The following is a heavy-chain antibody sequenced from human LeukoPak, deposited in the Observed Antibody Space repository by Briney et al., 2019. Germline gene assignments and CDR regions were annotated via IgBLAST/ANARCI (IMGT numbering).Heavy chain of an antibody. D-gene: IGHD3-10*01. V-gene: IGHV3-7*01. Sequence: GGSLRLSCAASGFTFSSYAMSWVRQAPGKGLEWVADIEPDGSGKTYVDSVKGRFTISRDNAQQSLYLQMDTLTAEDTAVYYCVTSWVRQERDFWGQGTLVTVSS. CDR3: VTSWVRQERDF. CDR2: IEPDGSGK. CDR1: GFTFSSYA. J-gene: IGHJ4*02.